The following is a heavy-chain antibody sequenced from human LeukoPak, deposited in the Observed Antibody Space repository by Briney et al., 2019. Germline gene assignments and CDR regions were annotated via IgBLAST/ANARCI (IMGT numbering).Heavy chain of an antibody. CDR2: IIPIFGTA. J-gene: IGHJ4*02. D-gene: IGHD5-18*01. Sequence: SVKVSCKASGGTFSSYAISWVRQAPGQGLEWMGGIIPIFGTANYAQKSQGRVTITADESTSTAYMELSSLRSEDTAVYYCAVGYGFFYYFDYWGQGTLVTVSS. CDR1: GGTFSSYA. CDR3: AVGYGFFYYFDY. V-gene: IGHV1-69*13.